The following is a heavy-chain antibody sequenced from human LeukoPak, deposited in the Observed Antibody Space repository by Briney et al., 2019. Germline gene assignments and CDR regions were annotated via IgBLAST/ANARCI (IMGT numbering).Heavy chain of an antibody. V-gene: IGHV4-34*01. D-gene: IGHD3-22*01. J-gene: IGHJ4*02. CDR1: GGSFSGYY. CDR2: INHSGST. CDR3: ARMIRILDY. Sequence: SETLSHTCAVYGGSFSGYYWSWIRQPPGKGLEWIGEINHSGSTNYNPSLKSRVTISVDTSKNQFSLKLSSVTAADTAVYYCARMIRILDYWGQGTLVTVSS.